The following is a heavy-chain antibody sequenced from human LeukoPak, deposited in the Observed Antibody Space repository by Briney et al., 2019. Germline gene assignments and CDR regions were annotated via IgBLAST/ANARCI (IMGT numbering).Heavy chain of an antibody. Sequence: SVKVSCKASGGTFSSYAISWVRQAPGQGLEWMGGIIPIFGTANYAQKFQGRVTITADESTSTAYMELSSLRSEDTAVYYCAGDRGYSNPWSYYYGMDVWGQGTTVTVSS. J-gene: IGHJ6*02. CDR1: GGTFSSYA. CDR3: AGDRGYSNPWSYYYGMDV. V-gene: IGHV1-69*13. D-gene: IGHD4-11*01. CDR2: IIPIFGTA.